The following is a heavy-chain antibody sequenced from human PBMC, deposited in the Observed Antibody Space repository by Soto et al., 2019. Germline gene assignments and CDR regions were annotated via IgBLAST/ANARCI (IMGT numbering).Heavy chain of an antibody. D-gene: IGHD6-19*01. CDR1: GFTFSSYS. Sequence: GGSLRLSCAASGFTFSSYSMNWVRQAPGKGLEWVSSISSSSSYIYYADSVKGRFTISRDSAKNSLYLQMNSLRAEDTAVYYCARDGPRTGSGWYETPDYWGQGTLVTVSS. V-gene: IGHV3-21*01. CDR3: ARDGPRTGSGWYETPDY. J-gene: IGHJ4*02. CDR2: ISSSSSYI.